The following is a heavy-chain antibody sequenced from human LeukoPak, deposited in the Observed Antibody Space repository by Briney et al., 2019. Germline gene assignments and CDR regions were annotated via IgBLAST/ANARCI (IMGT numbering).Heavy chain of an antibody. V-gene: IGHV3-23*01. CDR2: ISVSGGST. J-gene: IGHJ5*02. CDR3: AKDREYYGSGSYYRPINWFDP. CDR1: GFTFSSYA. D-gene: IGHD3-10*01. Sequence: PGGSLRLSCAASGFTFSSYAMSWVRQTPGKGLEWVSAISVSGGSTYYADSVKGRFTISRDNSKNTLYLQMNSLRAEDTAVYYCAKDREYYGSGSYYRPINWFDPWGQGTLVTVSS.